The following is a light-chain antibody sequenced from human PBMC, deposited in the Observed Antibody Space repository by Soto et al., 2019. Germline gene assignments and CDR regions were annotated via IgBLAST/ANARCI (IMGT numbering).Light chain of an antibody. CDR1: QGIRSW. Sequence: DLQMTQSPSSVSSSVGDSVTITCRASQGIRSWVAWYQQKTGKAPKILIYKESTLKSGVPSRLSGSGSGTELTLTISRLQPDDFATDYCQHYNSYSEACGQGTKV. V-gene: IGKV1-5*03. CDR2: KES. J-gene: IGKJ1*01. CDR3: QHYNSYSEA.